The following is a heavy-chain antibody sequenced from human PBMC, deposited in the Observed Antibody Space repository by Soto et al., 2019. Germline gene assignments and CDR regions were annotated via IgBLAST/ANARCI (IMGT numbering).Heavy chain of an antibody. J-gene: IGHJ5*02. CDR2: FDPEDGET. Sequence: ASLKVSCKVSGYTLTELSMHWVRQAPGKGLEWMGGFDPEDGETIYAQKFQGRVTMTEDTSTDTAYMELSSLRSEDTAVYYCATEQKWLTMNSFDPWGQGTLVTVSS. CDR1: GYTLTELS. D-gene: IGHD6-19*01. CDR3: ATEQKWLTMNSFDP. V-gene: IGHV1-24*01.